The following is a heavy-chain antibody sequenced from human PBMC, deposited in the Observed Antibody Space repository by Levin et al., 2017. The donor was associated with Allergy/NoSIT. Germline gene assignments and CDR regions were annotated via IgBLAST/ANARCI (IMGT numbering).Heavy chain of an antibody. Sequence: SETLSLTCSVSGYSITSDHSWGWIRQSPGKGLEWIGSMYHTGSISYNPSLKSRVTNSRDTSKNQFFRSLSSVTATDTAVYYCVRERVGYFDIWGPGIMVTVST. CDR1: GYSITSDHS. V-gene: IGHV4-38-2*02. J-gene: IGHJ3*02. D-gene: IGHD3-22*01. CDR3: VRERVGYFDI. CDR2: MYHTGSI.